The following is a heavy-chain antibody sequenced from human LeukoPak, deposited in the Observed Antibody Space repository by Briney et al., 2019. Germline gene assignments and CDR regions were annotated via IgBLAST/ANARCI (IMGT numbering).Heavy chain of an antibody. CDR1: GFTFNQYW. V-gene: IGHV3-74*01. Sequence: GGSLRLSCAASGFTFNQYWMHWVRQAPGAGLEWVSRLKTDGSRTNYADSVKGRFTISRGNARNTVYLQMNSLRAEDTAVYYCSRDHPGSNSLDYWGQGTLVTVSS. CDR2: LKTDGSRT. CDR3: SRDHPGSNSLDY. D-gene: IGHD4-11*01. J-gene: IGHJ4*02.